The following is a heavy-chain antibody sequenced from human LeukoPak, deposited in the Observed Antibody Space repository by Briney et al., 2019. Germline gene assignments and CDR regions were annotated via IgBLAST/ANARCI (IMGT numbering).Heavy chain of an antibody. V-gene: IGHV3-23*01. CDR3: AKEHCSGTSCYQSDY. CDR1: GFTFSSYS. CDR2: ISGSGGST. Sequence: GGSLRLSCAASGFTFSSYSMNWVRQAPGKGLEWVSAISGSGGSTYYADSVKGRFTISRDNSKNTLYLQMNSLRAEDTAVYYCAKEHCSGTSCYQSDYWGQGTLVTVSS. J-gene: IGHJ4*02. D-gene: IGHD2-2*01.